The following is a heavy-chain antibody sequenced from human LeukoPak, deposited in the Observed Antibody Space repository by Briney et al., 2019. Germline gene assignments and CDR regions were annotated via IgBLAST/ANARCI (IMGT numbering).Heavy chain of an antibody. J-gene: IGHJ5*02. Sequence: GGSLRLSCAASGFTFSSYWMHWVRQAPGKGLVWVSHISSDGSTRSYADSVKGRYTISRDNTNNTLYLQMTSLRAEDTAVYYCARDRGGGNDHWGQGTLVTVSS. D-gene: IGHD3-10*01. CDR2: ISSDGSTR. V-gene: IGHV3-74*01. CDR1: GFTFSSYW. CDR3: ARDRGGGNDH.